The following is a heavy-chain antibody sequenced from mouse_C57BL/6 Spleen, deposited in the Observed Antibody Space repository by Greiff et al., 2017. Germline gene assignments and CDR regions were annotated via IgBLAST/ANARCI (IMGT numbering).Heavy chain of an antibody. V-gene: IGHV1-50*01. J-gene: IGHJ4*01. CDR1: GYTFTSYW. D-gene: IGHD1-1*01. CDR3: SRCYGSTYYAMDY. CDR2: IDPSDSYT. Sequence: VQLQQPGAELVKPGASVKLSCKASGYTFTSYWMQWVKQRPGQGLEWIGEIDPSDSYTNYNQKFKGKATLTVDTSSRTAYLQLSSLTSEDSAVYYCSRCYGSTYYAMDYWGQGTSVTVSS.